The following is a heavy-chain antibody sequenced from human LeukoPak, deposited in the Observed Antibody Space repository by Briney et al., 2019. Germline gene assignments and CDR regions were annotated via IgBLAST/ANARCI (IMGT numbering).Heavy chain of an antibody. CDR1: GGSISSYY. CDR3: ARDSGNYYYYYMDV. V-gene: IGHV4-4*07. Sequence: PSETLSLTCTVSGGSISSYYWSWIRQPAGKGLEWIGRIYTSGSTSYNPSLKSRVTMSVDTSKNQLSLKLSSVTAADTAVYYCARDSGNYYYYYMDVWGKRTTVTVSS. D-gene: IGHD1-26*01. CDR2: IYTSGST. J-gene: IGHJ6*03.